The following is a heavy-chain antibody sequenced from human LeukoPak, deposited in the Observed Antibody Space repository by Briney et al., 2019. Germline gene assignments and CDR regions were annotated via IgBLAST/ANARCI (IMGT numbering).Heavy chain of an antibody. CDR1: GFTFSDYY. V-gene: IGHV3-11*01. J-gene: IGHJ6*02. D-gene: IGHD2-2*01. Sequence: GGSLRLSCAASGFTFSDYYMSWIRQAPGKGLEWVSYISSSGSTIYYADSVKGRFTISRDNAKNSLYLQMYSLRAEDTAVYYCARDRGVVVVPAPAYGMDVWGQGTTVTVSS. CDR3: ARDRGVVVVPAPAYGMDV. CDR2: ISSSGSTI.